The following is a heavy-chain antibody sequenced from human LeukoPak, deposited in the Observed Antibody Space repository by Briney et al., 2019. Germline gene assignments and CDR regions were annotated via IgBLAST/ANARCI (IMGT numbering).Heavy chain of an antibody. J-gene: IGHJ4*02. CDR3: ARAPGDSSGYYYGIDY. CDR2: IIPILGIA. V-gene: IGHV1-69*04. CDR1: GGTFSSYA. D-gene: IGHD3-22*01. Sequence: GSSVKVSCKASGGTFSSYAISWVRQAPGQGLEWMGRIIPILGIANYAQKFQGRVTITADKSTSTAYMELSSLRSEDTAVYYRARAPGDSSGYYYGIDYWGQGTLVTVSS.